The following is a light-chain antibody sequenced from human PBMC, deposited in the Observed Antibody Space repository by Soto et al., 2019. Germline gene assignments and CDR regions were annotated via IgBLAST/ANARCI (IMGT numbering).Light chain of an antibody. CDR2: YAS. CDR1: QSIRSW. V-gene: IGKV1-5*01. CDR3: QQYNSYSRT. J-gene: IGKJ1*01. Sequence: DIQMTQSPSTLSASVGERVTITGRASQSIRSWLAWYQQKPGKAPKLLIYYASSLESGVPSRFSGSGSGTEFTLTISSLQPDDFATYYCQQYNSYSRTFGQGTKVDIK.